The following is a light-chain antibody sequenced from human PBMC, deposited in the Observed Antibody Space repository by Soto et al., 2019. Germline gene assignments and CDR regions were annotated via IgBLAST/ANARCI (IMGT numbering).Light chain of an antibody. CDR2: GAS. CDR1: QSVSNNY. CDR3: QQYGSSPPWT. J-gene: IGKJ1*01. V-gene: IGKV3-20*01. Sequence: EIVLTQSPGTLSLSPGERATPSCRTSQSVSNNYLAWYQQKPGQAPRLLIYGASNRATGIPDRFSGSGSGTDFTLTISRLEPEDFAVYYCQQYGSSPPWTFGQGTKVDIK.